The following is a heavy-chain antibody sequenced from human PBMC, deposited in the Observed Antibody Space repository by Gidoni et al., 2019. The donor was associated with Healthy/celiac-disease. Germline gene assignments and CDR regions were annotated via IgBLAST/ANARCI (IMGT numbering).Heavy chain of an antibody. Sequence: SGLTFSSYGMHWVRQAPGKGLEWVAVMSYDGSNKYYADSVKGRFTISRDNSKNTLYLQMNSLRAEDTAVYYCAKPNFHYYDTGDLDYWGQGTLVTVSS. CDR1: GLTFSSYG. J-gene: IGHJ4*02. V-gene: IGHV3-30*18. D-gene: IGHD3-22*01. CDR2: MSYDGSNK. CDR3: AKPNFHYYDTGDLDY.